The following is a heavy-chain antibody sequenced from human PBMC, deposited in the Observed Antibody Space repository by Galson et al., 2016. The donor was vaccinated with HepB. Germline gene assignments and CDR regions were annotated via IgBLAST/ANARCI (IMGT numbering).Heavy chain of an antibody. Sequence: SLRLSCAASGFSFSSYGMNWVRQAPGKGLEWVSAISGSGGSTSYADSVKGRFTISRDNSKNTLYLQMNSLRAEDTAVYYCAKCLWVRGVYPFDPWGQGTLVTVSS. J-gene: IGHJ5*02. CDR2: ISGSGGST. CDR3: AKCLWVRGVYPFDP. V-gene: IGHV3-23*01. D-gene: IGHD3-10*01. CDR1: GFSFSSYG.